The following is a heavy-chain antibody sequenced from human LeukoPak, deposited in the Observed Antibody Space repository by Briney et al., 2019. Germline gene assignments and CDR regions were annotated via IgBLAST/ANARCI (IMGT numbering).Heavy chain of an antibody. J-gene: IGHJ6*03. D-gene: IGHD6-19*01. CDR2: INRGGSTT. CDR1: GFAFRSFA. Sequence: GGSLRLSCAASGFAFRSFAMGWVRQSPGKGLEWLSPINRGGSTTFYADSVKGRFTISRDNSENTLYLHMDSLRPDDTAIYYCTKALHVAVAVADYYYFYMDVWGRGTAVTVSS. CDR3: TKALHVAVAVADYYYFYMDV. V-gene: IGHV3-23*01.